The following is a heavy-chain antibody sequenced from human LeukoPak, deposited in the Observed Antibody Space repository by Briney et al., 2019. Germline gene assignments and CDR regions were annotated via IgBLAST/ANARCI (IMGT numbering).Heavy chain of an antibody. CDR3: AKKANDYTNYYFDY. Sequence: GGSLRLSCAASGFTFSSYGMHWVRQAPGKGLEWVAVISYDGSNKYYADSVKGRFTISRDNSKNTLYLQMNSLRAEDTAVYYCAKKANDYTNYYFDYWGQGTLVTVSS. CDR2: ISYDGSNK. CDR1: GFTFSSYG. V-gene: IGHV3-30*18. D-gene: IGHD4-11*01. J-gene: IGHJ4*02.